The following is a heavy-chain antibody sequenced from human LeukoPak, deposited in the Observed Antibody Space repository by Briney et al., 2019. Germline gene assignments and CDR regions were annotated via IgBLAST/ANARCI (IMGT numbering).Heavy chain of an antibody. D-gene: IGHD1-26*01. CDR3: ARAGYSGSYRSWWFDP. CDR2: INHSGST. CDR1: GGSFSGYY. J-gene: IGHJ5*02. V-gene: IGHV4-34*01. Sequence: SETLSLTCAVYGGSFSGYYWSRIRQPPGKGLEWIGEINHSGSTNYNPSLKSRVTISVDTSKNQFSLKLSSVTAADTAVYYCARAGYSGSYRSWWFDPWGQGTLVTVSS.